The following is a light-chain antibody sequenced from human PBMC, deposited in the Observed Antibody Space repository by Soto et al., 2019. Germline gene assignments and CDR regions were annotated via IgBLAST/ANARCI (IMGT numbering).Light chain of an antibody. CDR1: QSIRSW. V-gene: IGKV1-5*03. J-gene: IGKJ1*01. CDR3: QQYNSYPWT. Sequence: DIQMTQSPSTLSASVGDRVTITCQASQSIRSWLAWYQQKPGKAPNLLIYQASNLKSGVPSRFSGSGSGTEYTLTISSLQPDDFATYYCQQYNSYPWTFGLGTKVEIK. CDR2: QAS.